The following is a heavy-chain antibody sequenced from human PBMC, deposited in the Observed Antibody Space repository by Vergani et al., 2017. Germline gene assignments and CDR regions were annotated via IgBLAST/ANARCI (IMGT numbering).Heavy chain of an antibody. CDR2: ISSNGGST. CDR1: GSTFSSYA. J-gene: IGHJ4*02. D-gene: IGHD4-23*01. Sequence: EVQLVESGGGLVQPGGSLRLSCSASGSTFSSYAMHWVRQAPGKGLEYVSAISSNGGSTYYADSVKGRCTISRDNSKNTLYLQMSSLRAEDTAVYYCVKEGAVVTPAYYYFDYWGQGTLVTVSS. V-gene: IGHV3-64D*06. CDR3: VKEGAVVTPAYYYFDY.